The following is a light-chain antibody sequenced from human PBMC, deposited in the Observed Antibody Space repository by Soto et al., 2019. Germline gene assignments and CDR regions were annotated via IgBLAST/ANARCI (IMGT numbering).Light chain of an antibody. J-gene: IGKJ1*01. Sequence: EIVLTQSPGTLSLFPGERATLSCRASQTITSTHLAWYQQKPGQAPRLLIYGVSNRASGFPDRFSGSGSGTDFTLTLSGLEPDDFAVYYCQHHGASPRPFGQGAKVEI. V-gene: IGKV3-20*01. CDR2: GVS. CDR1: QTITSTH. CDR3: QHHGASPRP.